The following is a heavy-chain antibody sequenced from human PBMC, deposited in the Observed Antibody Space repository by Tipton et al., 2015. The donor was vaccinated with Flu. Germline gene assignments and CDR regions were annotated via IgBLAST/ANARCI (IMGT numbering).Heavy chain of an antibody. D-gene: IGHD6-19*01. CDR2: VYPSGST. CDR3: ARGQGNSGWRYFDY. V-gene: IGHV4-61*02. Sequence: TLSLTCTVSGGSISSGSYYWTWIRQPAGKGLEWIGRVYPSGSTNYNPSLKSRVTMSVDTSKNQFSLKLSSMTAADTAVYYCARGQGNSGWRYFDYWGQGTLVTVSS. CDR1: GGSISSGSYY. J-gene: IGHJ4*02.